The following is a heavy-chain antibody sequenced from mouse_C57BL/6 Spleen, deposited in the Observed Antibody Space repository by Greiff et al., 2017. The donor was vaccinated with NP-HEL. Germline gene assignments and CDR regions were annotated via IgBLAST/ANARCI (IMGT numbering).Heavy chain of an antibody. D-gene: IGHD2-2*01. CDR2: IYPGDGDT. J-gene: IGHJ2*01. Sequence: QVQLQQSGPELVKPGASVKISCKASGYAFSSSWMNWVKQRPGKGLEWIGRIYPGDGDTNYNGKFKGKATLTADKSSSTAYMQLSSLTSEDSAVDFGARSHYGYDVRYFDYWGQGTTLTVSS. CDR1: GYAFSSSW. CDR3: ARSHYGYDVRYFDY. V-gene: IGHV1-82*01.